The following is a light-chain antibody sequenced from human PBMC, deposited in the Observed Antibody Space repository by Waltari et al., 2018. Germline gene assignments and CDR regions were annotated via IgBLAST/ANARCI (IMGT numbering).Light chain of an antibody. CDR1: SSDVGGYNY. J-gene: IGLJ2*01. CDR3: SSYTSSSTLGRV. Sequence: QSALTQPASVSGSPGQSITISCTGTSSDVGGYNYFSWYQQHPGKAPKLMIYDVSKRPSGVSNRFSGSKSGNTASLTISGLQAEDEADYYCSSYTSSSTLGRVFGGGTKLTVL. CDR2: DVS. V-gene: IGLV2-14*01.